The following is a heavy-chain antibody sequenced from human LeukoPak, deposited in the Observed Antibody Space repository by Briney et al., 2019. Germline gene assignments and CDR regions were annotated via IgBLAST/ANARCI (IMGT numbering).Heavy chain of an antibody. J-gene: IGHJ4*02. CDR2: IYSDNT. CDR1: GFTVSSNS. V-gene: IGHV3-53*01. Sequence: GGSLRLSCTVSGFTVSSNSMSWVRQAPGKGLECVSFIYSDNTHYSDSVKGRFPISRDNSKNTLYLQMNSLRAEDTAVYYCARRAGAYSHPYDYWGQGTLVTVSS. CDR3: ARRAGAYSHPYDY. D-gene: IGHD4/OR15-4a*01.